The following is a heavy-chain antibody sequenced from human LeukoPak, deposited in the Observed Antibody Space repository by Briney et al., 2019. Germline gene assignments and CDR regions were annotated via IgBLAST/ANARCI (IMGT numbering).Heavy chain of an antibody. CDR1: GYTLTELS. CDR3: ARDLIVVVTANRFDP. Sequence: ASVKVSCKVSGYTLTELSMHWVRQAPGQGLEWMGWINAYNGNTNYAQKLQGRVTMTTDTSTSTAYMELMSLRSDDTAVYYCARDLIVVVTANRFDPWGQETLVTVSS. J-gene: IGHJ5*02. CDR2: INAYNGNT. V-gene: IGHV1-18*01. D-gene: IGHD2-21*02.